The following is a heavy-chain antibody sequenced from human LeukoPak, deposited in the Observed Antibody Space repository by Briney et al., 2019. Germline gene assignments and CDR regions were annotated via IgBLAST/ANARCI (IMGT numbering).Heavy chain of an antibody. Sequence: GASVKVSCKASGYTFTGYYMHWVRQAPGQGLEWMGWINPNSGGTNYAQKFQGRVTMTRDTSISTAYMELSRLRSEDTAVYYCARGNYYGSGSYPFDYSGQGTLVTVSS. CDR3: ARGNYYGSGSYPFDY. J-gene: IGHJ4*02. V-gene: IGHV1-2*02. D-gene: IGHD3-10*01. CDR2: INPNSGGT. CDR1: GYTFTGYY.